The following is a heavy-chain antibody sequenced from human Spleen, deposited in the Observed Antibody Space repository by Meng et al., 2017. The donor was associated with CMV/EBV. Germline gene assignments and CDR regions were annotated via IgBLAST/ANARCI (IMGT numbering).Heavy chain of an antibody. CDR3: ARALRVLGYCSSTSCYNFGWFDP. CDR1: GDSVSTNGGA. D-gene: IGHD2-2*02. J-gene: IGHJ5*02. V-gene: IGHV6-1*01. CDR2: TFYWSKWSN. Sequence: SQTLSLTCAISGDSVSTNGGAWNWIRQSPSRGLEWLGRTFYWSKWSNDYAISVKGRITINPDTSKNQFSLQLNSVTPEDTAVYYCARALRVLGYCSSTSCYNFGWFDPWGQGTLVTVSS.